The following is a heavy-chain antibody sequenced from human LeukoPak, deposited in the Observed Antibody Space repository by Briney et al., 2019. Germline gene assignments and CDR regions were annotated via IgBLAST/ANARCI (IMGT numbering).Heavy chain of an antibody. CDR1: GFTFSSYA. Sequence: GGSLRLSCAASGFTFSSYAMSWVRQAPGKGLEWVSAISGSGGSTYYADSVKGRFTISRDNSKNTLYLQMNSLRAEDTAVYCCAKDPVITMVREVHSFDYWGQGTLVTVSS. CDR3: AKDPVITMVREVHSFDY. V-gene: IGHV3-23*01. CDR2: ISGSGGST. J-gene: IGHJ4*02. D-gene: IGHD3-10*01.